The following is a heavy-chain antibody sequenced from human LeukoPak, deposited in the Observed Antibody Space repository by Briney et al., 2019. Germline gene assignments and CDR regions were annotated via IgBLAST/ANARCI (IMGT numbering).Heavy chain of an antibody. CDR1: GGSVNSGGYY. Sequence: PSQTLSLTCTVSGGSVNSGGYYWSWLRQHPGKGLEWIGYIYYTGSTSYNPSLKSRVIISLDTSKNQLSLNLSSVTAADTAVYYCARERGCDNSGFYYGYLDYWGQGTLVTVSS. J-gene: IGHJ4*02. V-gene: IGHV4-31*03. CDR3: ARERGCDNSGFYYGYLDY. D-gene: IGHD3-22*01. CDR2: IYYTGST.